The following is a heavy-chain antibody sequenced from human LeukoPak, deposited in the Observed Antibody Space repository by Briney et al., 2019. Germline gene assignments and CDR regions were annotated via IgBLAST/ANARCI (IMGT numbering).Heavy chain of an antibody. CDR1: GFKFGDYW. V-gene: IGHV3-7*01. Sequence: PGGSLRLSCDASGFKFGDYWMGWVRLAPGKGLEWVAAINNDAKEKYYVDSVKGRFTISRDNARNSLYLQMRSLRAEDTALYYCARDPQYGAIGYWGQGTLLTVSS. D-gene: IGHD2/OR15-2a*01. CDR2: INNDAKEK. J-gene: IGHJ4*02. CDR3: ARDPQYGAIGY.